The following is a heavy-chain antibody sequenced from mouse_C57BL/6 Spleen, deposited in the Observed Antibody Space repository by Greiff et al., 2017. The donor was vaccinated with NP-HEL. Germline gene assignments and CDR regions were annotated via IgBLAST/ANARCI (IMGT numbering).Heavy chain of an antibody. Sequence: VQLQQSGAELVKPGASVKLSCKASGYTFTSYWMQWVKQRPGQGLEWIGEIDPSDSYTNYNQKFKGKATLTVDTSSSTAYMQLSSLTSEDSAVYYCARGLLRDDYWGQGTTLTVSS. CDR3: ARGLLRDDY. V-gene: IGHV1-50*01. J-gene: IGHJ2*01. D-gene: IGHD1-1*01. CDR2: IDPSDSYT. CDR1: GYTFTSYW.